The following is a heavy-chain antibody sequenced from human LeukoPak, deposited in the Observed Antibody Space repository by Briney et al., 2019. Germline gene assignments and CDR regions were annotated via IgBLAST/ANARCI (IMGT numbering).Heavy chain of an antibody. V-gene: IGHV1-24*01. Sequence: ASVKVSCKVSGYTLTELSMHWVRQAPGKGFEWMGRFDPEKGETIYAQKFQGRVTMTEDTSTDTAYMELSSLRSEDTAVYYCARGTFIAAAGPNYYYYMDVWGKGTTVTISS. CDR3: ARGTFIAAAGPNYYYYMDV. CDR1: GYTLTELS. D-gene: IGHD6-13*01. J-gene: IGHJ6*03. CDR2: FDPEKGET.